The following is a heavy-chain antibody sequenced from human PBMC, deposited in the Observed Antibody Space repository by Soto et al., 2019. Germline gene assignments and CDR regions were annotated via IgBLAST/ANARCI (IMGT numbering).Heavy chain of an antibody. Sequence: QVQLVQSGAEVKKPGASVKVSCKASGYTFTSYGISWVRQAPGQGLEWMGWISAYNGNTNYAQKLQGRVTMTTDTSTSTAYMELRSLRADDTAVYYCARVGFVVVPAARGWFDPWGQGTLVTVSS. J-gene: IGHJ5*02. CDR1: GYTFTSYG. CDR2: ISAYNGNT. CDR3: ARVGFVVVPAARGWFDP. D-gene: IGHD2-2*01. V-gene: IGHV1-18*01.